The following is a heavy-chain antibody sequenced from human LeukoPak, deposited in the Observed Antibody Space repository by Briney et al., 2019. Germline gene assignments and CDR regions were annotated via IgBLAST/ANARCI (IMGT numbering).Heavy chain of an antibody. CDR3: ARDFNHAFDY. D-gene: IGHD1-14*01. Sequence: GGSLGLSCAASGFTFSSYAMSWVRQAPGKGLERVSYLGPTSSTISYADSVRGRFTISRDNAKNSLYLQMNSLRAEDTAIYYCARDFNHAFDYWGQGILVTVSS. CDR1: GFTFSSYA. J-gene: IGHJ4*02. CDR2: LGPTSSTI. V-gene: IGHV3-48*01.